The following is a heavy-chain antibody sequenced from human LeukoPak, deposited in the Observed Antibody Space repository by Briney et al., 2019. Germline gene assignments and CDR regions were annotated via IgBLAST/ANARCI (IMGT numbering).Heavy chain of an antibody. CDR1: GFTFSSYE. J-gene: IGHJ4*02. D-gene: IGHD6-13*01. Sequence: GGPLRLSCAASGFTFSSYEMNWVRQAPGKGLEWVSYISSSGSAIYYADSVKGRFTISRDNAKISLYLQMNSLRAEDTAVYSCARGRASSWHLIDYWGQGTLVTVSS. CDR2: ISSSGSAI. CDR3: ARGRASSWHLIDY. V-gene: IGHV3-48*03.